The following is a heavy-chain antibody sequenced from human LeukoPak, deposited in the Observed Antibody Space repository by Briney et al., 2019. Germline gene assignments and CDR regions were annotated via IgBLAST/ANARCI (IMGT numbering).Heavy chain of an antibody. D-gene: IGHD6-13*01. Sequence: GASVKVSCKASGYTFTSYAMNWVRQAPGQGLEWMGWISTNTGNPTYAQGFTGRFVFSLDTSVSTAYLQISSLKAEDTAVYYCARDSTVSSSWYSHYYYYYMDVWGKGTTVTVSS. V-gene: IGHV7-4-1*02. CDR3: ARDSTVSSSWYSHYYYYYMDV. CDR2: ISTNTGNP. J-gene: IGHJ6*03. CDR1: GYTFTSYA.